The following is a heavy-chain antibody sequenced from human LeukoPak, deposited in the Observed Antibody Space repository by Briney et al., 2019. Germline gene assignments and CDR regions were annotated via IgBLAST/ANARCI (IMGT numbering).Heavy chain of an antibody. J-gene: IGHJ4*02. CDR1: GFTFSSYS. V-gene: IGHV3-23*01. CDR3: AKDRGAVITAPPDY. CDR2: ISGSGVST. Sequence: GGSLRLSCAASGFTFSSYSMNWVRQAPGKGLEWVSGISGSGVSTYYADSVKGRFTMTRDNSKNTLYLQINSLRAEDTAVYYCAKDRGAVITAPPDYWGQGILVTVSS. D-gene: IGHD2-15*01.